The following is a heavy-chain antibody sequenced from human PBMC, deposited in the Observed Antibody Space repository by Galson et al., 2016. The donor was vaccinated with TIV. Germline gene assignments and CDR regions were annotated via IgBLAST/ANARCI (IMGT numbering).Heavy chain of an antibody. Sequence: SCAASGFTFANYAMSWVRQAPGKGLEWVSTISSSGGHTYYADSAKGRFTISRDNSKNALYVQINNLRAEDTAVYYCASRDIAVIPAAIFFAYLGQGTLVTVSS. CDR2: ISSSGGHT. J-gene: IGHJ4*02. CDR3: ASRDIAVIPAAIFFAY. CDR1: GFTFANYA. V-gene: IGHV3-23*01. D-gene: IGHD2-2*01.